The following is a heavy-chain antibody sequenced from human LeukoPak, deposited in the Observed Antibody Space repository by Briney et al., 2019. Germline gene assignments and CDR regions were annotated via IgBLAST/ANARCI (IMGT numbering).Heavy chain of an antibody. Sequence: SVKVSCKASGYTFTGYYMHWVRQAPGQGLEWMGGIIPIFGTANYAQKFQGRVTITTDESTSTAYMELSSLRSEDTAVYYCARVNLAKPYYYYMDVWGKGTTVTVSS. CDR3: ARVNLAKPYYYYMDV. D-gene: IGHD3-3*02. CDR2: IIPIFGTA. V-gene: IGHV1-69*05. J-gene: IGHJ6*03. CDR1: GYTFTGYY.